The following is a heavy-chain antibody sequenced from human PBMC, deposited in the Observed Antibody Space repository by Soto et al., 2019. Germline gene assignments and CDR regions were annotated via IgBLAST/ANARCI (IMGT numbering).Heavy chain of an antibody. CDR1: GDSVSSGDYY. CDR3: SRMAGDTYMIYWSDP. D-gene: IGHD3-16*01. V-gene: IGHV4-61*08. J-gene: IGHJ5*02. CDR2: VYFSGST. Sequence: SETLSLTCSVSGDSVSSGDYYWSWIRQPPGKGLEWIGHVYFSGSTNYIPSLKSRLTMSVDTAKNQFSLKLNSVTAADTAVYYCSRMAGDTYMIYWSDPWGQGTQVTVSS.